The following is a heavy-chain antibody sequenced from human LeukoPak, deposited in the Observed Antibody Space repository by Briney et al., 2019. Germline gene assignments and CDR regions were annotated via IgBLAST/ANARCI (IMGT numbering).Heavy chain of an antibody. Sequence: VASVKVSCKVSGYTLTELSMHWVRQAPGKGLEWMGGFDPEDGETIYAQKFQGRVTMTEDTSTDTAYMELSSLRSEDTAVYYCARDLVEFYGDYDVVYYYYGMDVWGQGTTVTVSS. CDR2: FDPEDGET. CDR3: ARDLVEFYGDYDVVYYYYGMDV. CDR1: GYTLTELS. J-gene: IGHJ6*02. D-gene: IGHD4-17*01. V-gene: IGHV1-24*01.